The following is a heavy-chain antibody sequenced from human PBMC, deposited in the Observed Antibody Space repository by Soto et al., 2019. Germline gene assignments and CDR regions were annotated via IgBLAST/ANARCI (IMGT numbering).Heavy chain of an antibody. J-gene: IGHJ4*02. CDR2: SSGSGGST. D-gene: IGHD3-22*01. V-gene: IGHV3-23*04. Sequence: EVQLVESGGGLVQPGGSLRLSCAASGFTFSSFEMNWVRQAPGKGLEWVSKIGSSGSGGSTYYADSVKGRFTISRDNSKNTLYLQMNSLRAEDTAVYYCAKSAKWLLLRGYFDYWGQGTLVTVSS. CDR1: GFTFSSFE. CDR3: AKSAKWLLLRGYFDY.